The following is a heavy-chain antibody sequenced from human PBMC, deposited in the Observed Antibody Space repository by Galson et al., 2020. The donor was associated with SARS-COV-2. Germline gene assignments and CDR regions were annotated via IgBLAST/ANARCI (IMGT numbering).Heavy chain of an antibody. Sequence: SETLSLTCAVSGYSISSGYYWGWIRQPPGKGLEWIGSIYHSGSTYYNPSLKSRVTISVDTSKNQFSLKLSSVTAADTAVYYCARVGDYEVDYFDYWGQGTLVTVSS. CDR2: IYHSGST. V-gene: IGHV4-38-2*01. CDR3: ARVGDYEVDYFDY. CDR1: GYSISSGYY. D-gene: IGHD4-17*01. J-gene: IGHJ4*02.